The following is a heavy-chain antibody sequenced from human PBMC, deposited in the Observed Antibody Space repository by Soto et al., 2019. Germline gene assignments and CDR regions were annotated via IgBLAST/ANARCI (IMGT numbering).Heavy chain of an antibody. D-gene: IGHD2-15*01. J-gene: IGHJ6*02. V-gene: IGHV4-30-4*08. CDR3: ARVKCSGGSCYYYYVMDV. CDR1: GGSISSGDYY. CDR2: IYYSGST. Sequence: SETLSLTCTVSGGSISSGDYYWSWIRQPPGKGQEWIGYIYYSGSTYYNPSLKTRVTISVDTSNNQFSLKLSSVPAAYTAVYYCARVKCSGGSCYYYYVMDVWGQGTTVTVSS.